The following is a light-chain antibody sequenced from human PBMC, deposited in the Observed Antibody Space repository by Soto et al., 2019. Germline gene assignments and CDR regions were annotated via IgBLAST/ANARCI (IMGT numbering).Light chain of an antibody. CDR2: DVY. CDR3: SSYTTADTHA. V-gene: IGLV2-14*01. Sequence: QSALTQPASVSGSPGQSITISCTGTRCDIGAYYYVSWFQQNPGTAPKCMIYDVYSRPSGVSHRFSGSKSANTASLTISGLQAEDESVYYCSSYTTADTHALGAGTKLTVL. CDR1: RCDIGAYYY. J-gene: IGLJ2*01.